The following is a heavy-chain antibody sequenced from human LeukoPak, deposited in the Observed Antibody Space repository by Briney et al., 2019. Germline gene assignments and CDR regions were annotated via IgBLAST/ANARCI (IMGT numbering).Heavy chain of an antibody. J-gene: IGHJ4*02. CDR3: AVSRLPGGYFDY. Sequence: SVKVSCKASGGTFSSYAISWVRQAPGQGLEWTGGIIPTFGTANYAQKFQGRVTITTDESTSTAYMELSSLRSEDTAVYYCAVSRLPGGYFDYWGQGTLVTVSS. CDR2: IIPTFGTA. D-gene: IGHD3-10*01. CDR1: GGTFSSYA. V-gene: IGHV1-69*05.